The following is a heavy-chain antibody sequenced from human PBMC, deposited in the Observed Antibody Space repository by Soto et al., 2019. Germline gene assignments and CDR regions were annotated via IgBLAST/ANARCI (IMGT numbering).Heavy chain of an antibody. CDR1: GGSISRYY. Sequence: SETLSLTCTVSGGSISRYYWSWIRQAPGRGLEWIGNIFSSGSTNYNPSLKSRVAISVDTSKNQVSLKLNAVTTADTAVYYCAGEYYVLWSVTYSHDGLDVSCDGTKVTV. CDR3: AGEYYVLWSVTYSHDGLDV. CDR2: IFSSGST. V-gene: IGHV4-59*01. D-gene: IGHD3-3*01. J-gene: IGHJ6*02.